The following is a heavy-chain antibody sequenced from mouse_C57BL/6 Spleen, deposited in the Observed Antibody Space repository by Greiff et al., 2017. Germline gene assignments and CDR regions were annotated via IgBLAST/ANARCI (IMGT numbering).Heavy chain of an antibody. CDR1: GYTFTSYW. D-gene: IGHD2-3*01. CDR3: ARGRNDGYRFAY. V-gene: IGHV1-55*01. Sequence: QVQLQQPGAELVKPGASVKMSCKASGYTFTSYWITWVKQRPGQGLEWIGDIYPGSGSTNYNEKFKSKATLTVDTSSSTAYMQLSSLTSEASAVYYCARGRNDGYRFAYWGQGTLVTVSA. J-gene: IGHJ3*01. CDR2: IYPGSGST.